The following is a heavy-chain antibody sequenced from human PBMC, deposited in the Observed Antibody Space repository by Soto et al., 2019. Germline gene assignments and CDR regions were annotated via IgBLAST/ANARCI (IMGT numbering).Heavy chain of an antibody. CDR2: IYYSGST. D-gene: IGHD4-17*01. CDR3: AIRYGGSQFDY. Sequence: QLQLQESGPGLVKPSETLSLTCTVSGGSISSSSYYWGWIRQPPGKGLEWIGTIYYSGSTYYNPSLKSRVTISVDTSKNQFSLKLSSVTAADTAVYYCAIRYGGSQFDYCGQGTLVTVSS. CDR1: GGSISSSSYY. J-gene: IGHJ4*02. V-gene: IGHV4-39*01.